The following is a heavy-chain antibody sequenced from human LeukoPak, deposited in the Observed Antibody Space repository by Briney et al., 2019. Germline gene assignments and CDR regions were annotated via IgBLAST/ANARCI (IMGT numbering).Heavy chain of an antibody. CDR3: ARDRSGYSDAFDI. Sequence: GGSLRLSCAASGFTFSSYGMHWVRQAPGKGLEGVAVIWYDGSNKYYADSVKGRFTISRDNSKNTLYLQMNSLRAEDTAVYYCARDRSGYSDAFDIWGQGTMVTVSS. CDR2: IWYDGSNK. CDR1: GFTFSSYG. J-gene: IGHJ3*02. V-gene: IGHV3-33*01. D-gene: IGHD6-13*01.